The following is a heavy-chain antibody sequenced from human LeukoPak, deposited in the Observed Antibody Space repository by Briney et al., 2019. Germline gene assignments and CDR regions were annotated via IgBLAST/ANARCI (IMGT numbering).Heavy chain of an antibody. CDR1: GFTFSSNA. D-gene: IGHD6-6*01. CDR3: AKDRRSINY. J-gene: IGHJ4*02. CDR2: ISGSGGST. Sequence: GGSLRLSCAASGFTFSSNAMSWVRQAPGKGLEWVSAISGSGGSTYYADSVKGRFTISRDNAKNTLYLQMNSLRAEDTAGYYCAKDRRSINYWGQGTLVTVSS. V-gene: IGHV3-23*01.